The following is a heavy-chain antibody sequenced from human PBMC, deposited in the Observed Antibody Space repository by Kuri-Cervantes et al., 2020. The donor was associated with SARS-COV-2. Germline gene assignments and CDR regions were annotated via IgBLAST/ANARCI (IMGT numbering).Heavy chain of an antibody. V-gene: IGHV3-48*01. Sequence: GGSLRLSCAASGLTFSSYSMNWVRQAPGKGLEWVSYISSSSSTIYYADSVKGRFTISRDNSKNTLYLQMNSLRAEDTAVYYCAKGGMTTVTALDWYFDLWGRGTLVTVSS. CDR1: GLTFSSYS. J-gene: IGHJ2*01. CDR2: ISSSSSTI. CDR3: AKGGMTTVTALDWYFDL. D-gene: IGHD4-17*01.